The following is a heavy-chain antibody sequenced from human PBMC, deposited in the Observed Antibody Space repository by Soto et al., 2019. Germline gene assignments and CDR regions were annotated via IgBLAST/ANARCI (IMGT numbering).Heavy chain of an antibody. CDR3: ARNTDHRLVRGWLDP. J-gene: IGHJ5*02. CDR1: GLTFSTSD. CDR2: ISHDGSHE. V-gene: IGHV3-30-3*01. Sequence: GGSLRLCFAASGLTFSTSDMHWFRQAPGTGLEWVAMISHDGSHEYYGDSVKGRFSGSRDNSHNILHLQMNSLRIEDTAVYFCARNTDHRLVRGWLDPWGQGTLVTVSS. D-gene: IGHD3-10*01.